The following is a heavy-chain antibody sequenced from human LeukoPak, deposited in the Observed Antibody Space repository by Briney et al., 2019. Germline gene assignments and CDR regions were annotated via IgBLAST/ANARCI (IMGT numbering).Heavy chain of an antibody. CDR1: VYTFTNYG. J-gene: IGHJ3*02. V-gene: IGHV1-18*01. D-gene: IGHD6-19*01. Sequence: AAVRVSCKASVYTFTNYGISWVRQAPGQGLEWMGWIIAYNGNTNYAQKLQGRVTMTTDTSTSTAYMELRSLRTDDTAMFYCAIAKSIAVTGPDAFDIWGQGTMVTVSS. CDR3: AIAKSIAVTGPDAFDI. CDR2: IIAYNGNT.